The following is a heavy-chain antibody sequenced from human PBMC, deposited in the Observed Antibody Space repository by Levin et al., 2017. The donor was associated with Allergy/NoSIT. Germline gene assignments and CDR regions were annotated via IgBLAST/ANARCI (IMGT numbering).Heavy chain of an antibody. J-gene: IGHJ4*02. D-gene: IGHD1-26*01. CDR3: AKGGDFDY. CDR1: GFSFSTYG. CDR2: ITSDGSNK. Sequence: GGSLRLSCAASGFSFSTYGIQWVRQAPGKGLEWVALITSDGSNKYYADPVKGRFTISRDNSKNTVNLQMNSLRAEDTAVYYCAKGGDFDYWGLGTVVTVSS. V-gene: IGHV3-30*18.